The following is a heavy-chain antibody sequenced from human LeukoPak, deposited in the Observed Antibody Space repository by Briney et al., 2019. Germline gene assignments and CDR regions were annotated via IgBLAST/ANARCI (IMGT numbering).Heavy chain of an antibody. J-gene: IGHJ4*02. CDR2: INHSGST. V-gene: IGHV4-34*01. CDR3: ARRKYYGSTRSPYYFDY. CDR1: GGSFSGYY. D-gene: IGHD3-10*01. Sequence: PSETLSLTCAVYGGSFSGYYWSWIRQPPGKGLEWIGEINHSGSTNYNPSLKSRVTISVDTSKNQFSLKLSSVTAADTAVYYCARRKYYGSTRSPYYFDYWGQGTLVTVSS.